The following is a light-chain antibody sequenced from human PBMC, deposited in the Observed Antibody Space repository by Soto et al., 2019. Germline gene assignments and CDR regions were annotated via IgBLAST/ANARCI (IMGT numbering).Light chain of an antibody. V-gene: IGLV2-8*01. CDR2: DVN. Sequence: QSALTQPPSASGSPGQSVAISCSGTSSDVGGYNLVSWYQQHPGKAPKLMIYDVNKRPSGVPDRFSGSKSGNTASLTVSGLQAEDEADYYCISYAGSNKPAFGGGTKLTVL. CDR1: SSDVGGYNL. CDR3: ISYAGSNKPA. J-gene: IGLJ2*01.